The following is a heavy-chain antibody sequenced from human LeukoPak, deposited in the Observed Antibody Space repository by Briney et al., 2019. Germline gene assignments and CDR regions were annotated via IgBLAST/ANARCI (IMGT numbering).Heavy chain of an antibody. CDR2: INHSGST. CDR1: GGSFSGYY. J-gene: IGHJ4*02. V-gene: IGHV4-34*01. D-gene: IGHD3-10*01. CDR3: ARGPHQYGSWCKTFDY. Sequence: SETLSLTCAVYGGSFSGYYWSWIRQPPGKGLEWIGEINHSGSTNYNPSLKSRVTISVDTSKNQFSLKLSSVTAADTAVYYCARGPHQYGSWCKTFDYWGQGTLVTVSS.